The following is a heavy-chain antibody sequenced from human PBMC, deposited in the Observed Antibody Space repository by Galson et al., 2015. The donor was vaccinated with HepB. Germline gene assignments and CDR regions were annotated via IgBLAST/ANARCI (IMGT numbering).Heavy chain of an antibody. D-gene: IGHD1-26*01. CDR3: ARVVGTKSWFDP. CDR1: TYMFTTYG. J-gene: IGHJ5*02. V-gene: IGHV1-18*01. Sequence: SVKVSCKASTYMFTTYGFSWVRQAPGQGLEWMGWISAHSGNTNYAQKFQGRVTITADKSTSTAYMELSSLRSEDTAVYYCARVVGTKSWFDPWGQGTLVAVSS. CDR2: ISAHSGNT.